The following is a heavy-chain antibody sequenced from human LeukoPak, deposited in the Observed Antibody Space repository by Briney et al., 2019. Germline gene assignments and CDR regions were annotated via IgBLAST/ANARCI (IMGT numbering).Heavy chain of an antibody. D-gene: IGHD6-13*01. Sequence: PGGSLRLSCAASGFTFSSYAMHWVRQAPGKGLEWVAVISYDGSNKYYADSVKGRFTISRDNSKNTLYLQMNSLRAEDTAVYYCAGGYSSNWHYFEYWGQGTLVTVSS. V-gene: IGHV3-30*04. CDR2: ISYDGSNK. CDR1: GFTFSSYA. J-gene: IGHJ4*02. CDR3: AGGYSSNWHYFEY.